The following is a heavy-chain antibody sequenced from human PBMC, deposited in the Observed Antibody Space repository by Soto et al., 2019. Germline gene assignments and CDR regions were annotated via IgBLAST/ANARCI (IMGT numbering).Heavy chain of an antibody. D-gene: IGHD3-10*02. CDR1: GFTLSGRS. CDR3: ARGLFGQDV. J-gene: IGHJ6*04. V-gene: IGHV3-74*01. CDR2: IDNAGTDS. Sequence: EVQLVESGGGLVQPGGSLRLSCAASGFTLSGRSMHWVRQAPGKGLVWVSGIDNAGTDSTYADSVKGRFTSSRDNAKNMLDLQINSLRVEDTAVYYCARGLFGQDVWGKGTTVTVSS.